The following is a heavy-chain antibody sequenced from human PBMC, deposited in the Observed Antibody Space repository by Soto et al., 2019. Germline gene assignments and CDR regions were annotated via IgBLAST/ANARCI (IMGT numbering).Heavy chain of an antibody. J-gene: IGHJ3*02. CDR2: IYYSGST. D-gene: IGHD5-12*01. CDR3: AMATIESRAFDI. V-gene: IGHV4-30-4*01. CDR1: GCSINSGDFY. Sequence: PSGTPSLTLTFSGCSINSGDFYRGWVPQPPGKGLEWIGYIYYSGSTYYNPSLKSRVTISVDTSKNQFSLKLSSVTAADTAVYYCAMATIESRAFDIWGQGTMVTVSS.